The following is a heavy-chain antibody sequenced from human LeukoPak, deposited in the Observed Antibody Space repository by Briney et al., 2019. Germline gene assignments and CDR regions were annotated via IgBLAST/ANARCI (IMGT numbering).Heavy chain of an antibody. CDR2: IYYSGST. CDR1: GGSISSYY. D-gene: IGHD7-27*01. CDR3: ASLTGDGPPSYFDY. V-gene: IGHV4-59*08. J-gene: IGHJ4*02. Sequence: SETLSLTCTVSGGSISSYYWSWIRQPPGKGLEWIGYIYYSGSTNYNPSLKSRVTISVDTSKNQLSLKLSSVTAADTAVYYCASLTGDGPPSYFDYWGQGTLVTVSS.